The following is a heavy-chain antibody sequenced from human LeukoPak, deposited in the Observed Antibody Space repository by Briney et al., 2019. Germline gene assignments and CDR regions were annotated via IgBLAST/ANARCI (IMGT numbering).Heavy chain of an antibody. CDR1: GFTLSSYV. CDR2: ICRGGSSI. J-gene: IGHJ3*02. Sequence: PGGALRHSRAASGFTLSSYVVNWVGQAPGKGRGWVSYICRGGSSIYYADSVKGRFTISRDNARNSMYLQMNSLRAEHTAVYYCARDFTPYCARDCFTFDIWGQGTMVTVSS. CDR3: ARDFTPYCARDCFTFDI. V-gene: IGHV3-48*03. D-gene: IGHD2-21*02.